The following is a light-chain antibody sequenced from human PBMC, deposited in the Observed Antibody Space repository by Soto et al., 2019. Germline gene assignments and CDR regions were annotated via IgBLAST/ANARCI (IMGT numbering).Light chain of an antibody. CDR3: QQRSSWPIT. Sequence: EIVLTQSPDTLSLSPGERATLSCRASQSVSSSYLAWYQQKPGQAPRLLLYAASSRATGIPDRFSGSGSGTDFTLSISRLEPEDFAVYYCQQRSSWPITFGQGTRLEIK. J-gene: IGKJ5*01. CDR2: AAS. V-gene: IGKV3D-20*02. CDR1: QSVSSSY.